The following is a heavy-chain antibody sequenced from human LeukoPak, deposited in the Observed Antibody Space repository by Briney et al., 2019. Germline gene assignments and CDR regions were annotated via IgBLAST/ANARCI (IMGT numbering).Heavy chain of an antibody. J-gene: IGHJ4*02. D-gene: IGHD6-19*01. CDR2: IYFTGNT. V-gene: IGHV4-4*07. CDR3: ARGHPGGWYFFDH. Sequence: SETLSLTCNVPGGSIGSYYWTWIRQPAGRGLDWIGRIYFTGNTDYNPSLQSRVTMSVDTSNNVFSLKLRSVTAADTAIYYCARGHPGGWYFFDHWGQGTLVSVSS. CDR1: GGSIGSYY.